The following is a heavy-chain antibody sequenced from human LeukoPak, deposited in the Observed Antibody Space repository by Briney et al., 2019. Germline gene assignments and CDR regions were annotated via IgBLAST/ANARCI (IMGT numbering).Heavy chain of an antibody. CDR3: ARGDYYDSSGYYSYWYFDL. V-gene: IGHV6-1*01. CDR1: GDSVSSNSAA. CDR2: TYYRSKWYN. D-gene: IGHD3-22*01. J-gene: IGHJ2*01. Sequence: SQTLSLTCAISGDSVSSNSAAWNWIRRSPSRGLEWLGRTYYRSKWYNDYAVSVKSRITINPDTSKNQFSLQLNSVTPEDTAVYYCARGDYYDSSGYYSYWYFDLWGRGTLVTVSS.